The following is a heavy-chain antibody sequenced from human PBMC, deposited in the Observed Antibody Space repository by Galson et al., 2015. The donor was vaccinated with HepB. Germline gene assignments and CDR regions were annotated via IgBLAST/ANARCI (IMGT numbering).Heavy chain of an antibody. D-gene: IGHD3-10*01. CDR1: GFTFSSYA. V-gene: IGHV3-23*01. CDR3: AKVRGYYGPGSYYNDAFDI. Sequence: SLRLSCAASGFTFSSYAMSWVRQAPGKGLEWVSAISGSGGSTYYADSVKGRFTISRDNSKNTLYLQMNSLRAEDTAVYYCAKVRGYYGPGSYYNDAFDIWGQGTMVTVSS. CDR2: ISGSGGST. J-gene: IGHJ3*02.